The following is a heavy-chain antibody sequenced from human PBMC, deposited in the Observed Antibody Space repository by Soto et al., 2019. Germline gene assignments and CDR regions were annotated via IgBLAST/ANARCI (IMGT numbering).Heavy chain of an antibody. CDR1: GFTFSSYS. Sequence: GGSLRLSCAASGFTFSSYSMNWVRQAPGKGLEWVSTISSNSAYIYYTDALRGRFTISRDNAKNSLHLQMNSLRAEDTAVYYCTRDASRDSSARGWFDPWGPGTLVTVSS. D-gene: IGHD6-13*01. CDR2: ISSNSAYI. J-gene: IGHJ5*02. CDR3: TRDASRDSSARGWFDP. V-gene: IGHV3-21*01.